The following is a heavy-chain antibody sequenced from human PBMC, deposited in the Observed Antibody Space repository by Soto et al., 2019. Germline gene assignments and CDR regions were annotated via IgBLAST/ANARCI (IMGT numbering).Heavy chain of an antibody. D-gene: IGHD6-13*01. V-gene: IGHV3-66*01. CDR1: GFTVSSNY. Sequence: GGSLRLSCAASGFTVSSNYMSWVRQAPGKGLEWVSVIYSGGSTYYADSVKGRFTISRDNSKNTLYLQMNNLRAEDTAVYYCAREYSSSWFFDYWGQGTLVTVSS. J-gene: IGHJ4*02. CDR3: AREYSSSWFFDY. CDR2: IYSGGST.